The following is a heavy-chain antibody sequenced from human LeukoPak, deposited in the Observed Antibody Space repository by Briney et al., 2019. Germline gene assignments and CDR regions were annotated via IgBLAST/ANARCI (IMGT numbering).Heavy chain of an antibody. J-gene: IGHJ4*02. CDR1: GFTFSIYA. V-gene: IGHV3-23*01. CDR2: ISNSGGLT. Sequence: PGGSLRLSCAASGFTFSIYAMSWVRQAPGKGLEWVSAISNSGGLTYYADSVRGRFTISRDNSKNTLYLQMISLRAEDTAIYYCVARKSLNIRSSGWDGGLDYWGQGTLVTVSS. CDR3: VARKSLNIRSSGWDGGLDY. D-gene: IGHD6-19*01.